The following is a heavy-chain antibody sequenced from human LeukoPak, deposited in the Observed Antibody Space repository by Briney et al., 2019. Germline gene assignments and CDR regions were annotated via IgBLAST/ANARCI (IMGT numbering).Heavy chain of an antibody. CDR1: GYTFTAYY. D-gene: IGHD1-26*01. CDR2: INSNSGAI. J-gene: IGHJ4*02. V-gene: IGHV1-2*02. Sequence: ASVKVSCKTSGYTFTAYYIHWVRQAPGQGLEWMGWINSNSGAINYAQKFQGGVTMTRDTSISTAYMELSSLRSDDTAVYYCARDGGSYDYWGQGTLVTVSS. CDR3: ARDGGSYDY.